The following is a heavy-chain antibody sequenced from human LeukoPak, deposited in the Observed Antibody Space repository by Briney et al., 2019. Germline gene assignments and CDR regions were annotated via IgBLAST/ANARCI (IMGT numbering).Heavy chain of an antibody. D-gene: IGHD4-17*01. CDR1: GFTFSNSA. Sequence: PGGSLRLSCAASGFTFSNSAMSWVRQAPGKGLEWVSSISSSSSYIYYADSVKGRFTISRDNAKNSLYLQMNSLGAEDTAVYFCARLGPVNKDHYIDVGGKGTTVTISS. V-gene: IGHV3-21*01. CDR3: ARLGPVNKDHYIDV. CDR2: ISSSSSYI. J-gene: IGHJ6*03.